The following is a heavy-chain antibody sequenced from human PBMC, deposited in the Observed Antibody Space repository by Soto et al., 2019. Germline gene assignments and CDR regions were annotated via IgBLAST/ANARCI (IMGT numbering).Heavy chain of an antibody. CDR2: IWYDGSNK. D-gene: IGHD6-19*01. CDR3: AREMVGVADYYYYGMDV. J-gene: IGHJ6*02. V-gene: IGHV3-33*01. CDR1: GFTFSSYG. Sequence: QVQLVESGGGVVQPGRSLRLSCAASGFTFSSYGMHWVRQAPGKGLEWVAVIWYDGSNKYYADSVKGRFTISRDNSKNTLYLQMNSLRAEDTAVYYCAREMVGVADYYYYGMDVWGQGTTVTVSS.